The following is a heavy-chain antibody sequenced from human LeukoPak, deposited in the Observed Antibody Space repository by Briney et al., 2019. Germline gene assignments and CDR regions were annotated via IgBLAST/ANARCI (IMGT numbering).Heavy chain of an antibody. V-gene: IGHV3-48*04. J-gene: IGHJ4*02. CDR1: GFTFSSYS. D-gene: IGHD3-10*01. CDR2: ISSSTSTI. CDR3: ARDWGSYGSGSYCDY. Sequence: GGSLRLSCAASGFTFSSYSMNWVRQAPGKGLEWVSYISSSTSTIYYADSVKGRFTISRDNAKNSLYLQMNSLRAEDTAVYYCARDWGSYGSGSYCDYWGQGTLVTVSS.